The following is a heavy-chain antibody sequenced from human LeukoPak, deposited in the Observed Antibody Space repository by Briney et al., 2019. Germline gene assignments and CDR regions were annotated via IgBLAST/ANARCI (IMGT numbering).Heavy chain of an antibody. Sequence: PGGSLRLSCAASGFTFSSYSMNWVRQAPGKGLEWVSYISSSSSTIYYADSVKGRFTISRDNSKNTLYLQMNSLRAEDTAVYYCARDDCSSTSCYRYYGMDVWGQGTTVTVSS. CDR2: ISSSSSTI. D-gene: IGHD2-2*01. CDR3: ARDDCSSTSCYRYYGMDV. CDR1: GFTFSSYS. J-gene: IGHJ6*02. V-gene: IGHV3-48*01.